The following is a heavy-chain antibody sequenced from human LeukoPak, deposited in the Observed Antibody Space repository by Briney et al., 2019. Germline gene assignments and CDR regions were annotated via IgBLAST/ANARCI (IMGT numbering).Heavy chain of an antibody. CDR3: ARATMLGDYFDY. J-gene: IGHJ4*02. CDR1: GGSISSYY. V-gene: IGHV4-4*07. Sequence: SETLSLTCTVSGGSISSYYWSWIRQPAGKGLEWIRRIYTSGSTNYNPSLKSRVTISVDKSKNQFSLKLSSVTAADTAVYYCARATMLGDYFDYWGQGSLVTVSS. CDR2: IYTSGST. D-gene: IGHD3-10*02.